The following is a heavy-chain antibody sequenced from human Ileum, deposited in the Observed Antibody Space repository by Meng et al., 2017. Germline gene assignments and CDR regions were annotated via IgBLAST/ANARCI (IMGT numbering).Heavy chain of an antibody. CDR2: VSHSGCV. CDR1: IGSVIVKTY. CDR3: SRHGGYCHDF. V-gene: IGHV4-4*02. D-gene: IGHD2-21*02. Sequence: MVLKDSGPGLVTLFVTVAFTFVCFIGSVIVKTYWDGVRQPAGEGLKGIGQVSHSGCVYYNPSLNSRVTTSEDKSKSQFSLMLTSVTTADTAIYYCSRHGGYCHDFWGQGTLVTVSS. J-gene: IGHJ4*02.